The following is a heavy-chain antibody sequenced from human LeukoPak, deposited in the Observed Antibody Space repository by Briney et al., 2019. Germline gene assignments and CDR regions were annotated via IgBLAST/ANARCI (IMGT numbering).Heavy chain of an antibody. CDR2: IWCDGSNK. CDR3: ARDSYGMDV. CDR1: GFTFSSYG. V-gene: IGHV3-33*01. J-gene: IGHJ6*02. Sequence: GRSLRLSCAASGFTFSSYGMHWVRQAPGKGLEWVAVIWCDGSNKYYADSVKGRFTISRDNSKNTLYLQMNSLRAEDTAVYYCARDSYGMDVWGQGTTVTVSS.